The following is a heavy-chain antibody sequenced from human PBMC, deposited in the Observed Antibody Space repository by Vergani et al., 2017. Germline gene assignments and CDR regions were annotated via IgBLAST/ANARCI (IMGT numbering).Heavy chain of an antibody. CDR1: GCTFNSYG. Sequence: QVQLVESGGGVVQPGGSLRLSCAASGCTFNSYGMHWVRQAPGKGLEWVAVISYDGSNKYYADSVKGRFTISRDNSKNTLYLQMNSLRAEDTAVYYCARGASGDYVSSFDYWGQGTLVTVSS. CDR2: ISYDGSNK. D-gene: IGHD4-17*01. CDR3: ARGASGDYVSSFDY. J-gene: IGHJ4*02. V-gene: IGHV3-30*19.